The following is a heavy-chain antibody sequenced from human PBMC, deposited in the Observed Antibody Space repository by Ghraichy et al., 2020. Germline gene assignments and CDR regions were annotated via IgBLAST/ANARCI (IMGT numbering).Heavy chain of an antibody. CDR1: GGSISSYY. Sequence: SETLSLTCTVSGGSISSYYWSWIRQPPGKGLEWIGYIYYSGSTNYNPSLKSRVTISVDTSKNQFSLKLSSVTAADTAVYYCARGPVEMATILYAFDIWGQGTMVTVSS. J-gene: IGHJ3*02. D-gene: IGHD5-24*01. V-gene: IGHV4-59*01. CDR3: ARGPVEMATILYAFDI. CDR2: IYYSGST.